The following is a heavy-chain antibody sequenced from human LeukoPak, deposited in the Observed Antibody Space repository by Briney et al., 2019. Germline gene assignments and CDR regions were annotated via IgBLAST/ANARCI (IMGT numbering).Heavy chain of an antibody. D-gene: IGHD3-9*01. Sequence: GGSLRLSCAASGFTFSNAWMSWVRQAPGKGLEWVGRIKSKTDGGTTDYAAPVKGRFTISRDDSKNTLYLQMNSLKTEDTAVYYCTTHYDILTGCWDCWGQGTLVTVSS. V-gene: IGHV3-15*01. J-gene: IGHJ4*02. CDR1: GFTFSNAW. CDR2: IKSKTDGGTT. CDR3: TTHYDILTGCWDC.